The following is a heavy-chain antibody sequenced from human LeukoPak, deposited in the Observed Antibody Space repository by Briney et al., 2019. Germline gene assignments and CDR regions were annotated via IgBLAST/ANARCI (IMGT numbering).Heavy chain of an antibody. J-gene: IGHJ6*03. Sequence: SETLSLTCTVSGGSISNYYWSWIRQPPGKGLEWIGYIYYSGSTNYNPSLKSRVTISGDTSKNQFSLRLTSVTAADTAIYYCAKDLGPAYFYLDVWGKGTTVTISS. CDR3: AKDLGPAYFYLDV. CDR1: GGSISNYY. V-gene: IGHV4-59*01. CDR2: IYYSGST. D-gene: IGHD7-27*01.